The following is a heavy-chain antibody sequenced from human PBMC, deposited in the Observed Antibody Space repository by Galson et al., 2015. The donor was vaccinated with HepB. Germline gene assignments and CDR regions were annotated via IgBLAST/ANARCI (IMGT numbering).Heavy chain of an antibody. CDR1: GYTFSGYD. J-gene: IGHJ4*02. Sequence: SCKASGYTFSGYDMMWVRQATGRGLEWMGWVNPRRDYTGYAEKFQGRVIMTGDSSISTAYMELTSLTLEDTGVYYCVRGLDPDYWGQGTLVTVSS. CDR3: VRGLDPDY. V-gene: IGHV1-8*01. CDR2: VNPRRDYT.